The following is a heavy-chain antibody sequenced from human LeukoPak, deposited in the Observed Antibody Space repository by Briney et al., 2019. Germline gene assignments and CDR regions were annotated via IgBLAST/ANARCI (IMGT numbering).Heavy chain of an antibody. CDR1: GGSFSGYY. J-gene: IGHJ4*02. Sequence: SETLSLTCAVYGGSFSGYYWSWIRRPPGKGLEWIGEINHSGSTNYNPSLKSRVTISVDTSKNQFSLKLSSVTAADTAVYYCARGHIVVVPAATYYFDYWGQGTLVTVSS. CDR3: ARGHIVVVPAATYYFDY. V-gene: IGHV4-34*01. D-gene: IGHD2-2*01. CDR2: INHSGST.